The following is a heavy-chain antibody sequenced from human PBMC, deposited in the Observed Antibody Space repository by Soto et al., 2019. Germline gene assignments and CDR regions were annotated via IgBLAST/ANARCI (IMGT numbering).Heavy chain of an antibody. Sequence: LGGSLRLSCAASGFTFSSYGMNWVRQAPGKGLEWVSFISSSSSYTQYADSVEGRFTVSRDNAKNSLYLQMNSLGAEDTAVYYCARGGLVRGYDYWGQGTRVTVSS. CDR3: ARGGLVRGYDY. J-gene: IGHJ4*02. CDR2: ISSSSSYT. V-gene: IGHV3-21*06. D-gene: IGHD3-10*01. CDR1: GFTFSSYG.